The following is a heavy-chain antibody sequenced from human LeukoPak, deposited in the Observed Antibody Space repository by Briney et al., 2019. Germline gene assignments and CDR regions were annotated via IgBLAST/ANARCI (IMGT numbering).Heavy chain of an antibody. V-gene: IGHV4-39*01. Sequence: SETLSLICSVSGVSISSDTYYWGWVRQPPGRGLEWIGSIYYTGSTFYNPSLKSRLTISVDKSKNQFSLKLTSVTAADTAVYYCTRHPNMNKHWLLSDYWGQGTLVTVSS. CDR3: TRHPNMNKHWLLSDY. CDR1: GVSISSDTYY. D-gene: IGHD1/OR15-1a*01. CDR2: IYYTGST. J-gene: IGHJ4*02.